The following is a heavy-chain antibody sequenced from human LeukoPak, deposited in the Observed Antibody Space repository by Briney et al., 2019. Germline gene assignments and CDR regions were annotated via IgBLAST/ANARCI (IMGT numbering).Heavy chain of an antibody. CDR3: ARGPSYDSSGYYYMYDWFDP. CDR1: GGSISSGSYY. CDR2: IYYSGST. V-gene: IGHV4-31*03. D-gene: IGHD3-22*01. Sequence: SETLSLTCTVSGGSISSGSYYWSWIRQHPGKGLEWMGYIYYSGSTYYNPSLKSRVTISVDTSKNQFSLKLSSVTAADTAVYYCARGPSYDSSGYYYMYDWFDPWGQGTLVTVSS. J-gene: IGHJ5*02.